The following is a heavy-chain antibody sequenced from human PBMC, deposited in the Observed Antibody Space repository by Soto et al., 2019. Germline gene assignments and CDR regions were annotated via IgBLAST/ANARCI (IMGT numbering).Heavy chain of an antibody. CDR2: IYYTGST. D-gene: IGHD3-16*01. J-gene: IGHJ5*01. Sequence: TPSLTCNVSGDSIDRHYYYGAWIRQPPGKGLEWIGSIYYTGSTYYSPSLKSRVTISVDTSKKQFSLSLTSVTASDTAVYYCARQRGIGYFRRRRLPGGWTLSWC. CDR1: GDSIDRHYYY. V-gene: IGHV4-39*01. CDR3: ARQRGIGYFRRRRLPGGWTLS.